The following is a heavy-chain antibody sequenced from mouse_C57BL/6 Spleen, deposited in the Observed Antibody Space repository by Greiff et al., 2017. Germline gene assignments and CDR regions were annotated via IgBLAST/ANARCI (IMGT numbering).Heavy chain of an antibody. CDR2: ISDGGSYT. V-gene: IGHV5-4*03. J-gene: IGHJ1*03. D-gene: IGHD1-1*01. Sequence: EVKLVESGGGLVKPGGSLKLSCAASGFTFSSYAMSWVRQTPEKRLEWVATISDGGSYTYYPDNVKGRFTISRDNAKNNLYLQMSHMKSEDTAMYYCARSATVVATSSYWYFDVWGTGTTVTVSS. CDR3: ARSATVVATSSYWYFDV. CDR1: GFTFSSYA.